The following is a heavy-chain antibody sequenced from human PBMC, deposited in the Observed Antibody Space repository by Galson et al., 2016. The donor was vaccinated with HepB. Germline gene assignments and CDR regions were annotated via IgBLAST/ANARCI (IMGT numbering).Heavy chain of an antibody. CDR3: TTANYYGSGSADY. D-gene: IGHD3-10*01. J-gene: IGHJ4*02. Sequence: SLRLSCAASGFSFSNAWMNWARQAPGKGLEWVGRIKTKTAGGTADYAAPVKGRFTISRDDSVNTLYLQMNSLKTEDTAVYYCTTANYYGSGSADYWGQGTLVTVSS. V-gene: IGHV3-15*07. CDR2: IKTKTAGGTA. CDR1: GFSFSNAW.